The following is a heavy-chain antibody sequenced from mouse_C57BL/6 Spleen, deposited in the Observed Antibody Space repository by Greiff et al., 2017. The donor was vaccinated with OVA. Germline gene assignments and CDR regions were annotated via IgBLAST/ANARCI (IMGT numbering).Heavy chain of an antibody. D-gene: IGHD3-2*02. V-gene: IGHV1-19*01. CDR2: INPYNGGT. CDR1: GYTFTDYY. J-gene: IGHJ3*01. Sequence: EVQLQQSGPVLVKPGASVKMSCKASGYTFTDYYMNWVKQSHGKSLEWIGVINPYNGGTSYNQKFKGKATLTVDKSSSTAYMALNSLTSEDSAVYDCARFDSSGYLLAYWGQGTLVTVSA. CDR3: ARFDSSGYLLAY.